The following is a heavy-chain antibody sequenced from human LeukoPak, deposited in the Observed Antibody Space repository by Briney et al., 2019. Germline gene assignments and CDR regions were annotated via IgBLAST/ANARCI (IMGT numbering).Heavy chain of an antibody. J-gene: IGHJ4*02. CDR1: GFTFSDSY. CDR2: ISSSSTYT. Sequence: GGSLRLSCAASGFTFSDSYMSWIRQAPGKGLEWVSYISSSSTYTEYAGSVKGRFTISRDNAKNSLYLQMNSLRDEDTAVYYCARVTDYYFDYWGQGTLVTVSS. CDR3: ARVTDYYFDY. V-gene: IGHV3-11*06. D-gene: IGHD2-21*02.